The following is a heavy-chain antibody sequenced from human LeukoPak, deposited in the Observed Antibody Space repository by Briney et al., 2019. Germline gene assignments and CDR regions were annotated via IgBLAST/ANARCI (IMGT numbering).Heavy chain of an antibody. V-gene: IGHV4-59*01. CDR1: GGSISSYY. Sequence: PSETLSLTCTVSGGSISSYYWSWIRQPPGKGLEWIGYIYYSGSTNYNPSLKGRVTISVDTSKNQFSLKLSSVTAADTAVYYCARGLDSGWYYFDYWGQGTLVIVSS. CDR2: IYYSGST. CDR3: ARGLDSGWYYFDY. D-gene: IGHD6-19*01. J-gene: IGHJ4*02.